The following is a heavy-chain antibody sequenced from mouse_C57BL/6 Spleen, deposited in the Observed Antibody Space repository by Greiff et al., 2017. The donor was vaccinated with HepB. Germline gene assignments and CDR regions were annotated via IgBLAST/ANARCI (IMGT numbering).Heavy chain of an antibody. Sequence: QVQLQQPGAELVKPGASVKMSCKASGYTFTSYWITWVKQRPGQGLEWIGDLYPGSGSTNYNEKFKSKATLTVDTSSSTAYMQLSSLTSEDSAVYYCARCSYYASYYFDYWGQGTTRTVSS. CDR2: LYPGSGST. CDR3: ARCSYYASYYFDY. V-gene: IGHV1-55*01. D-gene: IGHD2-12*01. CDR1: GYTFTSYW. J-gene: IGHJ2*01.